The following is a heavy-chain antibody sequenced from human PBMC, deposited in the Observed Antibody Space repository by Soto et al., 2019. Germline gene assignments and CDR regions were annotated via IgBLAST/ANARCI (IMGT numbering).Heavy chain of an antibody. V-gene: IGHV3-13*01. CDR1: GFTFNNYD. Sequence: EVQLVESGGGLVQPGGYLRLSCAASGFTFNNYDMHWVRQSWGKGLEWVSTIGTAGDTYYLDSVKGRFTVSRDDATNFLYLQMHSLRAEDMAVYYCARGADCRGGTCYSWYFDLWGRGTLVTVSS. J-gene: IGHJ2*01. D-gene: IGHD2-15*01. CDR3: ARGADCRGGTCYSWYFDL. CDR2: IGTAGDT.